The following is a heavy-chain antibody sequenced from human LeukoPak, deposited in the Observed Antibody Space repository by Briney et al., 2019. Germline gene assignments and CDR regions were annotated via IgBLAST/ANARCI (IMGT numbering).Heavy chain of an antibody. Sequence: SETLSLTCAVSGDSITSDKWWTWVRQPPGKGLEWIGEIHHSKSSNYYPSLKSRVTISVDTSKNQFSLKLSSVTAADTAVYYCARDWAPRRYCSGGSCYPWYFDLWGRGTLVTVSS. CDR3: ARDWAPRRYCSGGSCYPWYFDL. J-gene: IGHJ2*01. V-gene: IGHV4-4*02. CDR1: GDSITSDKW. CDR2: IHHSKSS. D-gene: IGHD2-15*01.